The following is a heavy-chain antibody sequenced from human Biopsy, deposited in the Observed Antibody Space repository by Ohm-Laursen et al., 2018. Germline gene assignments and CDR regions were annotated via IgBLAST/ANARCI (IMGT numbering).Heavy chain of an antibody. CDR1: GYSFTSYY. Sequence: SVKVSCEASGYSFTSYYMHWVRQAPGQGLEWMGMINPSGSTTSYPQIFQGRVTMTRDTSKSTVYMELSSLRSADTAVYFCARNTGWYGGLYYFDYWGQGTLVTVSP. V-gene: IGHV1-46*01. CDR3: ARNTGWYGGLYYFDY. CDR2: INPSGSTT. D-gene: IGHD6-19*01. J-gene: IGHJ4*02.